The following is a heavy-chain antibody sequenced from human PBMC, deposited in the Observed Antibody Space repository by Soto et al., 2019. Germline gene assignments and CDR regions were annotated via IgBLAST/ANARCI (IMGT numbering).Heavy chain of an antibody. V-gene: IGHV1-2*02. CDR1: GYTFTDYY. Sequence: QEQLVQSGAEVKKPGASLKVSCKASGYTFTDYYIHWVRQAPGQGLEWVGWINPDSGGTNLAQRFQGRVTMTSDTSINTAYMELSSLRSDDTAVYYCAIRTGHLGIISEFDGDWFFDVWGRGTLVTVSS. D-gene: IGHD1-20*01. CDR2: INPDSGGT. J-gene: IGHJ2*01. CDR3: AIRTGHLGIISEFDGDWFFDV.